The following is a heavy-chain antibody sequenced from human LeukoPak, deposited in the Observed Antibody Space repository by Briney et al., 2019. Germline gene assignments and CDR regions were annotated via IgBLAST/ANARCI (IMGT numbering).Heavy chain of an antibody. D-gene: IGHD6-13*01. CDR1: GGCISSYY. Sequence: SQTLSLTCTVSGGCISSYYWSWIRQPAGKGLECIGRIYTSGSTNYNPSLKSRVTMSVDTSKNQFSLKLSSVTAADTAVYYCAREAAGPGYYYYYYMDVWGKGTTVTISS. J-gene: IGHJ6*03. CDR2: IYTSGST. CDR3: AREAAGPGYYYYYYMDV. V-gene: IGHV4-4*07.